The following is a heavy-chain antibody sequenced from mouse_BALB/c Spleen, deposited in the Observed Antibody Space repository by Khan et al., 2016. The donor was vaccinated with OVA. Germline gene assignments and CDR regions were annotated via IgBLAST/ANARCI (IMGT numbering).Heavy chain of an antibody. Sequence: QVQLKQSGPGLVAPSQSLSITCTISGFSLTNYGVHWVRQPPGKGLEWLVVIWSDGSTTYNSALKSRLTITKDNSKSQVFLKMNSHQTDDTAIYFGARQPYYHYNVMDYWGQGTSVTVSS. V-gene: IGHV2-6-1*01. CDR3: ARQPYYHYNVMDY. CDR2: IWSDGST. J-gene: IGHJ4*01. CDR1: GFSLTNYG. D-gene: IGHD2-10*01.